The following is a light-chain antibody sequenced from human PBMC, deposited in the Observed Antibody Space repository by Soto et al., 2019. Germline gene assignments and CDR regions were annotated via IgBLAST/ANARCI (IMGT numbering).Light chain of an antibody. J-gene: IGKJ5*01. CDR1: HILLCNNTYNY. V-gene: IGKV2-28*01. CDR2: FGS. Sequence: EIVMTQSPLTLPVTPGERACSSCICSHILLCNNTYNYLDWYVQKPGQSPQLLIYFGSNRAPGVPDRFSGSGSGTDFTLKINRVEAEDVGTYYCMQALQSLTFGQGTRLEI. CDR3: MQALQSLT.